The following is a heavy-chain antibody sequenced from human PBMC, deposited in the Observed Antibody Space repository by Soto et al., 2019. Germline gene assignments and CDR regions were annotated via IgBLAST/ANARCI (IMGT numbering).Heavy chain of an antibody. CDR2: ISWNSGSI. CDR1: GFTFDDYA. Sequence: VQLVESGGGLVQPGRSLRLSCAASGFTFDDYAMHWVRQAPGKGLEWVSGISWNSGSIGYADSVKGRFTISRDNAKNSLYLQMNSLRAEDTALYYCAKDIGAAVAGSYWYFDLWGRGTLVTASS. J-gene: IGHJ2*01. V-gene: IGHV3-9*01. D-gene: IGHD6-19*01. CDR3: AKDIGAAVAGSYWYFDL.